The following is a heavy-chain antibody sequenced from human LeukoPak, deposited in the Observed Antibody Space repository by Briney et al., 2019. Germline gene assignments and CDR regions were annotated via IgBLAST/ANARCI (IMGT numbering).Heavy chain of an antibody. CDR1: GYTFTGYY. CDR2: INPNSGGT. D-gene: IGHD2-2*01. Sequence: GASVKISCKASGYTFTGYYMHWVRQAPGQGLEWMGWINPNSGGTNCAQKFQGRVTMTRDTSISTAYMELSRLRSDDTAVYYCARVGADIVVVPAAMACDYWGQGTLVTVSS. J-gene: IGHJ4*02. CDR3: ARVGADIVVVPAAMACDY. V-gene: IGHV1-2*02.